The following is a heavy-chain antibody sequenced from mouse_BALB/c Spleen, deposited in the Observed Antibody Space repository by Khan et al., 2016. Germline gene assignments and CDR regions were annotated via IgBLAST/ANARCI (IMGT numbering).Heavy chain of an antibody. J-gene: IGHJ3*01. V-gene: IGHV2-9*02. Sequence: QVQLKESGPGLVAPSQSLSITCTVSGFSLTNSGVHWVRQPPGQGLDWVGVIWAGGSTDYNSALMSRLSITKDNSQNQVFLEMNSLQTDATAMSYCARDDQDNVAGFAYWGQGTLVTVSA. CDR1: GFSLTNSG. D-gene: IGHD1-3*01. CDR2: IWAGGST. CDR3: ARDDQDNVAGFAY.